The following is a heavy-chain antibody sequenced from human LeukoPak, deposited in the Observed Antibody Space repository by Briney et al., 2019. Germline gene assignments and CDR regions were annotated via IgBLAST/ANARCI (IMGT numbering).Heavy chain of an antibody. CDR2: INHSGST. J-gene: IGHJ4*02. Sequence: SETLPLTCAVYGGSFSGYYWSWIRQPPGKGLEWIGEINHSGSTNYNPSLKSRVTISVDTSKNQFSLKLSSVTAADTAVYYCARRYYYDSSGPSADYFDYWGQGTLVTVSS. D-gene: IGHD3-22*01. CDR1: GGSFSGYY. CDR3: ARRYYYDSSGPSADYFDY. V-gene: IGHV4-34*01.